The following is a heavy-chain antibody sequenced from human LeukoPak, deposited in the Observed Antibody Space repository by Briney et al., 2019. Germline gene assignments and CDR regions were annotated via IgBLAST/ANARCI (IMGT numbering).Heavy chain of an antibody. CDR1: GYTFTSYG. Sequence: GASVKVSCKASGYTFTSYGISWVRQAPGQGLEWMGWISAYNGKTNYAQKLQGRVTMPTDTSTSTAYMELRSLRSDDTAVYYCARDEYYDYVWGSYRSYYFDYWGQGTLVTVSS. CDR2: ISAYNGKT. V-gene: IGHV1-18*01. J-gene: IGHJ4*02. D-gene: IGHD3-16*02. CDR3: ARDEYYDYVWGSYRSYYFDY.